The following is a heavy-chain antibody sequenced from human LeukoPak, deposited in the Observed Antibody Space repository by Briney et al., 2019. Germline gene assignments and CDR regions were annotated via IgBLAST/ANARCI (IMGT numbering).Heavy chain of an antibody. V-gene: IGHV4-59*01. CDR1: GASFTNYY. CDR3: ARIKGTYYYGSGSYYTPYNWFDP. CDR2: SSYNGNT. Sequence: KSSETLSLTCTVSGASFTNYYWSWIRQPPGQGLEWIGFSSYNGNTNYNPSLKSRVTISVDTSKNQFSLKLSSVTAADTAVYYCARIKGTYYYGSGSYYTPYNWFDPWGQGTLVTVSS. D-gene: IGHD3-10*01. J-gene: IGHJ5*02.